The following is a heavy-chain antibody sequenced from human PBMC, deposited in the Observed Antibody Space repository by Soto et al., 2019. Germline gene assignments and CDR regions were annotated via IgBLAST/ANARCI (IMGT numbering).Heavy chain of an antibody. Sequence: GASVKVSCKASGYTFTSYYMHWVRQAPGQGLEWMGIINPSGGSTSYAQKFQGRVTMTRDTSMSTVYMELSSLRSEDTAVYYCARVNDDMVRGAWSFDYWGQGTLVTVSS. CDR2: INPSGGST. J-gene: IGHJ4*02. CDR1: GYTFTSYY. V-gene: IGHV1-46*01. CDR3: ARVNDDMVRGAWSFDY. D-gene: IGHD3-10*01.